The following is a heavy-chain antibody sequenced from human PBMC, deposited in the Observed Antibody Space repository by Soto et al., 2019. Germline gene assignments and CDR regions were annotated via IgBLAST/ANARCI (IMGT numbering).Heavy chain of an antibody. D-gene: IGHD6-19*01. V-gene: IGHV3-30-3*01. CDR3: ARGEQWLALDY. Sequence: QVQLVESGGGVVQPGRSLRLSCAASGFTFSNYAMHWVRQAPGKGLEWVAVISYDGNNKYYADSVKGRFTISRDNSKNMLYLQMNSLRAEDTAVYHCARGEQWLALDYWGQGTLVTVSS. CDR1: GFTFSNYA. J-gene: IGHJ4*02. CDR2: ISYDGNNK.